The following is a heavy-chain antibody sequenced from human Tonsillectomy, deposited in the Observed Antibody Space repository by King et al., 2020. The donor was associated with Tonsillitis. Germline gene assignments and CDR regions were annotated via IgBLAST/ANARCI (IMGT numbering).Heavy chain of an antibody. D-gene: IGHD1-14*01. CDR2: IKQDGSET. CDR1: GFTFSSFW. CDR3: LRGAGWYFDL. V-gene: IGHV3-7*03. Sequence: VQLVESGGGLVQPGGSLRLSCAASGFTFSSFWMKWARQAPGKGLEWVATIKQDGSETHYADSVNGRFTISRDNAENSLYLQMNSLRVEDTAVYYCLRGAGWYFDLWGRGALVTVSS. J-gene: IGHJ2*01.